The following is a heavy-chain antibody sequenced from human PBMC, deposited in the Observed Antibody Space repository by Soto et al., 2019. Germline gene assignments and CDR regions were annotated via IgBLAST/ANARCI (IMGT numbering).Heavy chain of an antibody. CDR3: ARTSWAGSGMENWFDP. CDR1: GDSVSSNSAA. J-gene: IGHJ5*02. Sequence: QVQLQQSGPGLVKPSQTLSLTCAISGDSVSSNSAAWTWIRQSPSRGLEWLGRTYYRSTWDNDYAVSVKSRISINPDTSKNQFSLQLNSVTPEDMAVYYCARTSWAGSGMENWFDPWGQGTLVTVSS. CDR2: TYYRSTWDN. V-gene: IGHV6-1*01. D-gene: IGHD3-10*01.